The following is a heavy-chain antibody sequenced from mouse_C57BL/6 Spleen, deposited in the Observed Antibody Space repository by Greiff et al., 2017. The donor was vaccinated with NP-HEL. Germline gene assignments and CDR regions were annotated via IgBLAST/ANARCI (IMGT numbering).Heavy chain of an antibody. CDR3: ARGAFYYGSSWYFDV. CDR2: IDPNSGGT. CDR1: GYTFTSYW. J-gene: IGHJ1*03. D-gene: IGHD1-1*01. V-gene: IGHV1-72*01. Sequence: QVQLQQPGAELVKPGASVKLSCKASGYTFTSYWMHWVKQRPGRGLEWIGRIDPNSGGTKYNEKFKSKATLTVDKPSSTAYMQLSSLTSEDSAVYYCARGAFYYGSSWYFDVWGIGTTVTVSS.